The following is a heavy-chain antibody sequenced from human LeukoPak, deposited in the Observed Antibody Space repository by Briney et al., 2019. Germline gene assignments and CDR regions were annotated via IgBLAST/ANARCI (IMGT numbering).Heavy chain of an antibody. Sequence: TGGSLRLSCAASGLTFSGFWMSWVRQAPGKGLEWVANIKKDGSEKYYVDSVKGRFTISRDNAKTSLYLQMNSLRAEDTALYFCASGIRERGFDYWGQGTLVTVSS. CDR2: IKKDGSEK. CDR1: GLTFSGFW. V-gene: IGHV3-7*01. J-gene: IGHJ4*02. D-gene: IGHD1-1*01. CDR3: ASGIRERGFDY.